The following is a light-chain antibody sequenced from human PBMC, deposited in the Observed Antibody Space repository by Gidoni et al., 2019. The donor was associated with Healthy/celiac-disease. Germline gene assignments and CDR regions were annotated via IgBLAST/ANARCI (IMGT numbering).Light chain of an antibody. J-gene: IGKJ2*01. Sequence: ETVLTQSPGTLSLSPGERATLSCRASQSVSSSYLAWYQQKPGQAPRLLIYGASSRATGIPDRFSGSGSGTDFTLTISRLEPEDFAVYYCQQYGSSPDTFXQXTKLEIK. CDR3: QQYGSSPDT. V-gene: IGKV3-20*01. CDR2: GAS. CDR1: QSVSSSY.